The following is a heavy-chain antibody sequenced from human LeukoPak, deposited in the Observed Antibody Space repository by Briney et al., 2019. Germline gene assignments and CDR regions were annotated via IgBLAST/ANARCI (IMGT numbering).Heavy chain of an antibody. D-gene: IGHD1-20*01. V-gene: IGHV4-34*01. Sequence: SETLSLTCAVYGGSFSGYYWSWIRQPPGKGLEWIGEINHSGSTNYNPSLKSRVTISVDTSKNQFSLKLSSVTAADTAVYYCARGQGNWNDYYYYYMDVWGKGTMVTISS. CDR3: ARGQGNWNDYYYYYMDV. CDR2: INHSGST. CDR1: GGSFSGYY. J-gene: IGHJ6*03.